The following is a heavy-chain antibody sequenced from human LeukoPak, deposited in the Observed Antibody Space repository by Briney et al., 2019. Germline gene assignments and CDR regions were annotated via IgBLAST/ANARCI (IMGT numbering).Heavy chain of an antibody. Sequence: GGSLRLSCAASGFTFSSYWMHWVRQAPGKGLVWVSRIHTDGTTTTYADSVKGRFTISRDNAKNSLYLQMNSLRAEDTAVYYCARDPYSGGYGDYYYYYMDLWGQGTTVTISS. CDR1: GFTFSSYW. J-gene: IGHJ6*03. V-gene: IGHV3-74*01. CDR3: ARDPYSGGYGDYYYYYMDL. D-gene: IGHD1-26*01. CDR2: IHTDGTTT.